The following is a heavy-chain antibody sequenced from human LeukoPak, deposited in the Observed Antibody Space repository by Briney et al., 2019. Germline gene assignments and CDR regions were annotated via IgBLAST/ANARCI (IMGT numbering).Heavy chain of an antibody. D-gene: IGHD3-10*01. Sequence: SETLSLTCTVSGYSISTSYYWGWIRQPPGKGLEWIGSIYHSGNTYYNPSLKSRVTISVDTSKNQFSLKLNSVTAADTAVYYCAKSNGYGLVDIWGQGTMVTVSS. V-gene: IGHV4-38-2*02. CDR2: IYHSGNT. CDR3: AKSNGYGLVDI. CDR1: GYSISTSYY. J-gene: IGHJ3*02.